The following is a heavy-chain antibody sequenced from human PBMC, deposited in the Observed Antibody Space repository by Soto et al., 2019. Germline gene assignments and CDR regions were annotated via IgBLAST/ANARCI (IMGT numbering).Heavy chain of an antibody. V-gene: IGHV4-34*01. D-gene: IGHD3-10*01. Sequence: SETLSLTCAVYGGSFSGYYWSWIRQPPGKGLEWIGEINHSGSTNYNPSLKSRVTISVDTSKNQFSLKLSSVTAADTAVYYCARGGPYYYGSGSYRGVWGKGTTVTVSS. CDR1: GGSFSGYY. CDR3: ARGGPYYYGSGSYRGV. J-gene: IGHJ6*04. CDR2: INHSGST.